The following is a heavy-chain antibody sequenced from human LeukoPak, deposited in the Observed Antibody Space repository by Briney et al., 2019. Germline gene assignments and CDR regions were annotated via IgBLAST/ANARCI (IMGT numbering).Heavy chain of an antibody. CDR1: GFTFSSYA. D-gene: IGHD1-26*01. J-gene: IGHJ4*02. Sequence: GGSLRLSCAASGFTFSSYAMSWVRQPPGKGLEWVSAISGSGGSTYYADSVKGRFTISRDNSKNTLYLQMNSLRAEDTAVYYCARDPSGSYCDYWGQGTLVTVSS. CDR2: ISGSGGST. V-gene: IGHV3-23*01. CDR3: ARDPSGSYCDY.